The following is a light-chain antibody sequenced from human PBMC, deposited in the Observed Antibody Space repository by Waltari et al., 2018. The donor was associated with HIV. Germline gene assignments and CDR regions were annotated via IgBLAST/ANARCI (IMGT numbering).Light chain of an antibody. CDR2: GAS. Sequence: EIVLTQSPGTLSLSPGERATLSCRASQSISSSYLAWSQQKPGQAPRRLLYGASSSATGIPDTLSGSGSGTDFTLTSSRLEPEDFAVYYCQQYGDSPRFGPGTRVDV. CDR1: QSISSSY. V-gene: IGKV3-20*01. J-gene: IGKJ3*01. CDR3: QQYGDSPR.